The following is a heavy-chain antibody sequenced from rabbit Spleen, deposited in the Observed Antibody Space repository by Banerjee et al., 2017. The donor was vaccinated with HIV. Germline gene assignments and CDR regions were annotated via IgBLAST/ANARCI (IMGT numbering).Heavy chain of an antibody. D-gene: IGHD1-1*01. CDR2: IHTGSNSVT. V-gene: IGHV1S45*01. Sequence: EESGGDLVQPEGSLTLTCKASGLDFSSTYWICWVRQAPGKGLEWIACIHTGSNSVTQYASWAKGRFTISKTSSTTVTLRMTSLTAADTATYFCARDLVGVIGWNFYLWGQGTLVTVS. CDR1: GLDFSSTYW. CDR3: ARDLVGVIGWNFYL. J-gene: IGHJ4*01.